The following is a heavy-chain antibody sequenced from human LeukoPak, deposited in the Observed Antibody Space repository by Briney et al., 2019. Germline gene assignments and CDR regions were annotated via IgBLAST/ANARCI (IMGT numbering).Heavy chain of an antibody. CDR2: ISGSGGST. Sequence: GGSLRLSCAASGFTFSSYAMSWVRQAPGKGLEWVSAISGSGGSTYYADSVKGRFTISRDNSKNTLYLQMNSLRAEDTAVYYCAKDHQGSYYYCYYYGMDVWGQGTTVTVSS. CDR3: AKDHQGSYYYCYYYGMDV. CDR1: GFTFSSYA. J-gene: IGHJ6*02. V-gene: IGHV3-23*01. D-gene: IGHD3-10*01.